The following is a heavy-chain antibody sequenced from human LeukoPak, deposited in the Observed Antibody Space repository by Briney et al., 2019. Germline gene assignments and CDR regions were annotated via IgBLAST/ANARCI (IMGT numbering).Heavy chain of an antibody. CDR1: GFTFSSSG. CDR3: AKDLVVSTTYFDY. CDR2: ISFDGTNK. Sequence: GGSLRLSCAASGFTFSSSGMHWVRQAPGKGLEWVAVISFDGTNKHYVGSVKGRFTISRENSKNTLYLQMSSLTPEDTAVYYCAKDLVVSTTYFDYWGQGTPVTVSS. J-gene: IGHJ4*02. D-gene: IGHD1-26*01. V-gene: IGHV3-30*18.